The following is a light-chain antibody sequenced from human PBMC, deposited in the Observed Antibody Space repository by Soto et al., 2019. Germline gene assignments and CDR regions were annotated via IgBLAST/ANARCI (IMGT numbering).Light chain of an antibody. CDR3: QQYNNWPPIT. J-gene: IGKJ5*01. Sequence: EVWMTQSPTTLSVSPGAGVTLCCRASQSVRSNLAWYQQKPGQSPRLLIYGASTRATGIPARFSGSGSGTEFTLTISSLQSEDFAVYYCQQYNNWPPITFGQGRLPEI. V-gene: IGKV3-15*01. CDR2: GAS. CDR1: QSVRSN.